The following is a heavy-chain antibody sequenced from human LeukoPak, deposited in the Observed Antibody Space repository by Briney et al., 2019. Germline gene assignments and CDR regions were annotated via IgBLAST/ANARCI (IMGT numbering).Heavy chain of an antibody. J-gene: IGHJ5*02. V-gene: IGHV3-23*01. D-gene: IGHD3-22*01. CDR2: ISNDGGGT. CDR1: GFIFNNYG. CDR3: AKGDSGYFLDL. Sequence: GGSLRLSCAASGFIFNNYGLVWARQAPGKGLQWVSAISNDGGGTTYADFVKGRFTISRDNSKNTLFLQMNSLRAEDTALYYCAKGDSGYFLDLWGQGTLVTVSS.